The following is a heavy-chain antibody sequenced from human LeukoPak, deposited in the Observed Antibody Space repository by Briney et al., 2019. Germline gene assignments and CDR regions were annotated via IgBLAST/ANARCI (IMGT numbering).Heavy chain of an antibody. CDR3: ARAYRSSWYIEH. CDR1: GFTFSSYE. D-gene: IGHD6-13*01. V-gene: IGHV3-48*03. CDR2: ISSSGSTI. Sequence: GGSLRLSCAASGFTFSSYEMNWVRQAPGKGLEWVSYISSSGSTIYHADSVKGRFTISRDNAKNSLFLQMDSLRAEDTALYYCARAYRSSWYIEHWGQGTLVTVSS. J-gene: IGHJ4*02.